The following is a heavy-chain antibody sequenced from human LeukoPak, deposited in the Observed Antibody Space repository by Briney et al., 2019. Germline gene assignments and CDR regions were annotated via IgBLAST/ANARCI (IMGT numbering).Heavy chain of an antibody. CDR2: IIPISVTT. CDR3: ARKLRLGGNWFDP. Sequence: SVKVSCKTSGGTFTSYAITWVRQAPGQGLEWMGKIIPISVTTNYAQKFQGRVTFTADESTSTAYMELSSLRSEDTALYYCARKLRLGGNWFDPWGQGTLVTVSS. V-gene: IGHV1-69*13. CDR1: GGTFTSYA. J-gene: IGHJ5*02. D-gene: IGHD1-26*01.